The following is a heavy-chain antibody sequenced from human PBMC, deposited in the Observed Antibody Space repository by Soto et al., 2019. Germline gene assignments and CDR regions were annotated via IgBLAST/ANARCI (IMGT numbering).Heavy chain of an antibody. CDR2: LYRGGTT. CDR3: VRVPNWGNAFDI. CDR1: GFTVSSNF. J-gene: IGHJ3*02. V-gene: IGHV3-53*01. Sequence: GGSLRLSCVVSGFTVSSNFMNWVRQAPGKGLEWVSILYRGGTTYYADSVKGRFTISRDNSKNILYLQMNSLRAEDTAVYYCVRVPNWGNAFDIWGQGTMVTVSS. D-gene: IGHD3-16*01.